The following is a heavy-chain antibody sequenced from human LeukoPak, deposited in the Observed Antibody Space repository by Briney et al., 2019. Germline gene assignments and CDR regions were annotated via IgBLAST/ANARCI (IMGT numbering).Heavy chain of an antibody. D-gene: IGHD5-18*01. CDR3: AKGAGGFSYYNWFDP. CDR2: INHSGST. Sequence: SETLSLTCAVYGGSFSGYYWSWIRQPPGKGLEWIGEINHSGSTNYNPSLKSRVTISVDTSKNQFSLKLSSVTAADTAIYYCAKGAGGFSYYNWFDPWGQGTLVTVSS. CDR1: GGSFSGYY. J-gene: IGHJ5*02. V-gene: IGHV4-34*01.